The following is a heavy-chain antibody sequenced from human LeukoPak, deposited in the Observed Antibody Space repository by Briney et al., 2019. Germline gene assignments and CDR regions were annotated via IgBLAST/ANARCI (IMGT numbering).Heavy chain of an antibody. CDR1: GYTFTGYY. Sequence: GASVKVSCKASGYTFTGYYMHWVRQAPGQGLEWMGIINPSGGSTSYAQKFQGRVTMTRDTSTSTVYMELSSLRSEDTAVYYCARGEVPYSSSLLFDYWGQGTLVTVSS. CDR3: ARGEVPYSSSLLFDY. D-gene: IGHD6-13*01. J-gene: IGHJ4*02. V-gene: IGHV1-46*01. CDR2: INPSGGST.